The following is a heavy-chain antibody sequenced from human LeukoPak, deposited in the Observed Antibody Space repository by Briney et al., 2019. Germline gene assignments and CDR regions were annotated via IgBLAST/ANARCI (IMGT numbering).Heavy chain of an antibody. CDR1: LCTFIKYY. CDR3: TRYCWMEPPQLPPPDT. V-gene: IGHV1-46*01. J-gene: IGHJ3*01. CDR2: VDPSGRST. D-gene: IGHD3-3*01. Sequence: ASVRISFKCSLCTFIKYYMHCVGPAPGQGLEWMGIVDPSGRSTSHAQKFQGRVTMRGDMSTSTAYMEMSSLRSEDMALYYCTRYCWMEPPQLPPPDTWGQGTMVTVSS.